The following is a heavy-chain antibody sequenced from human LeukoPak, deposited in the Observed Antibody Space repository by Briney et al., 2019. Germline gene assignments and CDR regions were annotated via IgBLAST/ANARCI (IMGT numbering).Heavy chain of an antibody. CDR2: INHSGST. CDR3: ARKAGYSYGYSFDY. V-gene: IGHV4-34*01. Sequence: PSETLSLTCAVYGGSFSGYYWSWIRQPPGKGLDWIGEINHSGSTNYNPSLKSRVTISVDTSKNQFSLKLSSVTAADTAVYYCARKAGYSYGYSFDYWGQGTLVTVSS. D-gene: IGHD5-18*01. CDR1: GGSFSGYY. J-gene: IGHJ4*02.